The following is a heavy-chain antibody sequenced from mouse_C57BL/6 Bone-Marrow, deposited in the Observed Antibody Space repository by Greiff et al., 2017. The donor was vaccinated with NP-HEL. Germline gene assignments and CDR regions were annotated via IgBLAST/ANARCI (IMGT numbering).Heavy chain of an antibody. CDR2: ISYDGSN. CDR1: GYSITSGYY. V-gene: IGHV3-6*01. J-gene: IGHJ3*01. Sequence: ESGPGLVKPSQSLSLTCSVTGYSITSGYYWNWIRQFPGNQLEWMGYISYDGSNNYNPSLKNRISITRDTSKNQFFLKLNSVTTEDTATYYCARHDYYGSSYDAYWGQGTLVTVSA. D-gene: IGHD1-1*01. CDR3: ARHDYYGSSYDAY.